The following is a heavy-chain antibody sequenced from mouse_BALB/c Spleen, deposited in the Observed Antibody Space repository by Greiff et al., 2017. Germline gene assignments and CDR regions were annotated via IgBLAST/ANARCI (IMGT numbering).Heavy chain of an antibody. Sequence: EVNLVDSGGGLVQPGGSLRLSCATSGFTFSDFYMEWVRQPPGKRLEWIAASRNKANDYTTEYSASVKGRFIVSRDTSQSSLYLQMNALRAEDTAIYYCAREAWRYGSSYDAMDYWGQGTSVTVSS. CDR2: SRNKANDYTT. V-gene: IGHV7-1*02. D-gene: IGHD1-1*01. CDR3: AREAWRYGSSYDAMDY. J-gene: IGHJ4*01. CDR1: GFTFSDFY.